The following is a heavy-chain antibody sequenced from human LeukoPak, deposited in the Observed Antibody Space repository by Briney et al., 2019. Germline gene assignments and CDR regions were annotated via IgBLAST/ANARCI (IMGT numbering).Heavy chain of an antibody. CDR3: AKDQNCDTLTGYLDY. J-gene: IGHJ4*02. D-gene: IGHD3-9*01. Sequence: GGSLRLSCAASGFTFDDYAMHWVRHAPGKGLEWVSLISGDGGSTYYADSVKGRFTISRDNSKNSLYLQMNSLRTEDTALYYCAKDQNCDTLTGYLDYWGQGTLVTVSS. V-gene: IGHV3-43*02. CDR2: ISGDGGST. CDR1: GFTFDDYA.